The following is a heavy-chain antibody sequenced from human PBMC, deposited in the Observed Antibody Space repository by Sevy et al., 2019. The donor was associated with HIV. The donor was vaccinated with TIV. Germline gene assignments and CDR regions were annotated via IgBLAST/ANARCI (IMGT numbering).Heavy chain of an antibody. D-gene: IGHD2-15*01. CDR3: ARAPGGYCSAGSCPWFNP. V-gene: IGHV1-2*02. CDR1: GYTFTDYY. CDR2: IKPNSGGT. Sequence: ASVKVSCKASGYTFTDYYMHWVRQAPGQGLEWMGWIKPNSGGTMYAQKFQDRVTMTRDTSISTAYMELSSLRSDDTAVYYCARAPGGYCSAGSCPWFNPWGQGTLVTVSS. J-gene: IGHJ5*02.